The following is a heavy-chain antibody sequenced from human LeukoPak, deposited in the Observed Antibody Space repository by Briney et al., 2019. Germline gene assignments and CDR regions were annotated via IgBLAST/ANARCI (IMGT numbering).Heavy chain of an antibody. Sequence: GGSLRLSCAASGFTFSSYAMSWVRQAPGKGLEWVSAISGSGGSTYYADSVKGRFTIPRDNSKNTLYLQMNSLRAEDTAVYYCAKDLDDILSANFDYWGQGTLVTVSS. CDR1: GFTFSSYA. J-gene: IGHJ4*02. D-gene: IGHD3-9*01. CDR2: ISGSGGST. V-gene: IGHV3-23*01. CDR3: AKDLDDILSANFDY.